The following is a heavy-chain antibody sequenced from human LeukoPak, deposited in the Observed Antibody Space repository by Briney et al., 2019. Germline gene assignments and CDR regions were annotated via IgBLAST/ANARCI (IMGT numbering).Heavy chain of an antibody. CDR2: INTNTGNP. J-gene: IGHJ4*02. Sequence: GASVKVSYKASGYTFTSYAMNWVRQAPGQGLEWMGWINTNTGNPTYAQGFTGRSVFSLNTSVSTAYLQISSLKAEDTAVYYCASPVIAVAGTNDYWGQGTLVTVSS. D-gene: IGHD6-19*01. CDR3: ASPVIAVAGTNDY. CDR1: GYTFTSYA. V-gene: IGHV7-4-1*02.